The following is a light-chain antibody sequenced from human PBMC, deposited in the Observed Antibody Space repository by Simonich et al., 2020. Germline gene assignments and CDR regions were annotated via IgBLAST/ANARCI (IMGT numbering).Light chain of an antibody. Sequence: DIQLTQSPSTLSASVGDRVTIPCRASQSISSWLAWYQQKPGKAPKLLIYKASSLESGVPSRFSGSGSGTEFTLTISSLQPDDFATYYCQQYYSTPPYTFGQGTKLEIK. CDR2: KAS. J-gene: IGKJ2*01. V-gene: IGKV1-5*03. CDR1: QSISSW. CDR3: QQYYSTPPYT.